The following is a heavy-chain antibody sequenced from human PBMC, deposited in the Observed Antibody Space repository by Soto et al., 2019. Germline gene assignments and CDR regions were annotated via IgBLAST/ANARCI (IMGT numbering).Heavy chain of an antibody. D-gene: IGHD3-10*01. Sequence: ESGPTLVNPTQTLTLTCTFSGFSLSTSGVGVGWIRQPPGRALEWLALIYWNDDKRYSPSLKSRLTITKDTSKNQVVLTMTNMDPVDTATYYCAHRPPGPVRQNNWFDPWGQGTLVTVSS. CDR3: AHRPPGPVRQNNWFDP. V-gene: IGHV2-5*01. CDR1: GFSLSTSGVG. CDR2: IYWNDDK. J-gene: IGHJ5*02.